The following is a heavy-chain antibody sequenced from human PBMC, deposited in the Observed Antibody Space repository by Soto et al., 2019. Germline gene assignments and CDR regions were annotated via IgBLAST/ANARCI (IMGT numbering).Heavy chain of an antibody. J-gene: IGHJ4*02. D-gene: IGHD3-16*01. Sequence: GGSLRLSCAASGFTFSSYGMHWVRQAPGKGLEWVAVISYDGSNKYYADSVKGRFTISRDNPHNTLYLQVHSLTAEDTAVYYCANDRRAGGNSAFYFDFWGQGAQVTVSS. CDR3: ANDRRAGGNSAFYFDF. CDR1: GFTFSSYG. V-gene: IGHV3-30*18. CDR2: ISYDGSNK.